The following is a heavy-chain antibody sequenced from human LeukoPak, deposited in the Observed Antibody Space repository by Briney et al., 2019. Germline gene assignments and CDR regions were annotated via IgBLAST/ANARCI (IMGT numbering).Heavy chain of an antibody. V-gene: IGHV1-46*01. D-gene: IGHD2-8*01. CDR3: AREEVVLMVYAPYYCGMDV. CDR1: GYTFTGYY. J-gene: IGHJ6*02. Sequence: GASVKVSCKASGYTFTGYYMHWVRQAPGQGLEWMGIINPSGGSTSYAQKFQGRVTMTRDTSTSTVYMELSSLRSEDTAVYYCAREEVVLMVYAPYYCGMDVWGQGTTVTVSS. CDR2: INPSGGST.